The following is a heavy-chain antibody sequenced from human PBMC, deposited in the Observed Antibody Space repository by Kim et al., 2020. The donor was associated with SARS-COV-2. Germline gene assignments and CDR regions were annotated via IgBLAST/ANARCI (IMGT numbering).Heavy chain of an antibody. CDR3: AREPDSSGYYITEGPYGMDV. J-gene: IGHJ6*02. CDR1: GYTFTSYY. V-gene: IGHV1-46*01. CDR2: INPSGGST. Sequence: ASVKVSCKASGYTFTSYYMHWVRQAPGQGLEWMGIINPSGGSTSYAQKFQGRVTMTRDTSTSTVYMELSSLRSEDTAVYYCAREPDSSGYYITEGPYGMDVWGQGTTVTVSS. D-gene: IGHD3-22*01.